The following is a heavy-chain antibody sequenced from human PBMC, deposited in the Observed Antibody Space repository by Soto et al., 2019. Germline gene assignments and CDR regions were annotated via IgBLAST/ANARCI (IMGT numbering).Heavy chain of an antibody. D-gene: IGHD3-22*01. CDR3: ARDLGRYDSSGYYYFSDY. CDR1: GYTFTSYG. Sequence: ASVKVSCKASGYTFTSYGISWVRQAPGQGLEWMGWISAYNGNTNYAQKLQGRVTMTTDTSTSTAYMELRSLRSDDTAVYYCARDLGRYDSSGYYYFSDYWGQRTLVTVSS. V-gene: IGHV1-18*01. CDR2: ISAYNGNT. J-gene: IGHJ4*02.